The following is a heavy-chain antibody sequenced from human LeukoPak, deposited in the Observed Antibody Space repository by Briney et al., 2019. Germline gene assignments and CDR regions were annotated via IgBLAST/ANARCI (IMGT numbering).Heavy chain of an antibody. V-gene: IGHV3-9*01. CDR1: RFTFDDYA. CDR3: AREYYYDSSGYSHRFDP. D-gene: IGHD3-22*01. J-gene: IGHJ5*02. CDR2: ISWNSGSI. Sequence: GGSLRLSCAASRFTFDDYAMHWVRQAPGKGLEWVSVISWNSGSIGYADSVKGRFTISRDNAKNSLYLQMNSLRAEDTALYYCAREYYYDSSGYSHRFDPWGQGTLVTVSS.